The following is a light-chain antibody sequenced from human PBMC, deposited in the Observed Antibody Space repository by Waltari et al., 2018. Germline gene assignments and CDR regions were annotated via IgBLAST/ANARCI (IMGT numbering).Light chain of an antibody. CDR1: RIGNKP. V-gene: IGLV3-21*04. Sequence: SYVLTQPPSVSVAPGKTASISCGGNRIGNKPVHWYQQKPGQGPVLVMSYDRDRPSGIPERFSCSNSGNTATLTISGVEAGDEADYYCHVWDDSDGVFGGWTKLTVL. J-gene: IGLJ3*02. CDR3: HVWDDSDGV. CDR2: YDR.